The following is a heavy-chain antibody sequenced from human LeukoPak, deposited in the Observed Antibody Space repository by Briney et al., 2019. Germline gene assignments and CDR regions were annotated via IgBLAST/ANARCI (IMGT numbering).Heavy chain of an antibody. Sequence: ESLKISCKGSGYSFTSYWIGWVRQMPGKGLEWMGIIYPGDSDTRYSPSFQGQVTISADKSISTAYLQWSSLKATDTAMYYCARLQGLHGDSSPYFDYWGQGTLVTVSS. CDR1: GYSFTSYW. CDR3: ARLQGLHGDSSPYFDY. V-gene: IGHV5-51*01. J-gene: IGHJ4*02. D-gene: IGHD6-13*01. CDR2: IYPGDSDT.